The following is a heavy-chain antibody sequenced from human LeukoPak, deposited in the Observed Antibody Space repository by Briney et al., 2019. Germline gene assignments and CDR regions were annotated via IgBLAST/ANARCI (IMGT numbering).Heavy chain of an antibody. CDR2: IIPIFGTA. D-gene: IGHD3-3*01. J-gene: IGHJ4*02. Sequence: SVKVSCKASGGTFSSYAISWVRQAPGQGLEWMGGIIPIFGTANYAQKFQGRVTITADESTSTAYMELSSLRSEDTAVYYCARDRGGYYDFWSGYPPFDYWGQGTLVTVSS. V-gene: IGHV1-69*13. CDR3: ARDRGGYYDFWSGYPPFDY. CDR1: GGTFSSYA.